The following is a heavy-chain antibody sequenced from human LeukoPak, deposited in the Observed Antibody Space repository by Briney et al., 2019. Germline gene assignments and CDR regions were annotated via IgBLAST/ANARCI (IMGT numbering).Heavy chain of an antibody. CDR3: AKERRGYSYGYIDY. CDR2: ISSSSSYI. CDR1: EFTFSSYS. J-gene: IGHJ4*02. D-gene: IGHD5-18*01. V-gene: IGHV3-21*01. Sequence: GESLRLSCAASEFTFSSYSMNWVRQAPGKGLEWVSSISSSSSYIYYADSVKGRFTISRDNAKNSLSLQMNSLRAEDTAVYYCAKERRGYSYGYIDYWGQGSLVSVSS.